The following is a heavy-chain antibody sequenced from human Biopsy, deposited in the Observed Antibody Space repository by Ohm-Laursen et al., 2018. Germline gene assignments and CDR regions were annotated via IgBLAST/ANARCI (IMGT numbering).Heavy chain of an antibody. Sequence: GTLSLTCTVSGGSIKSYYWNWIRQSPGKGLEWIGFIYNTGHTNYNPSLKSRATISVDTSKNQFSLKVISVTAADTAVYYCARLTGDPSYWGQGILVTVSS. J-gene: IGHJ4*02. V-gene: IGHV4-59*01. CDR1: GGSIKSYY. CDR3: ARLTGDPSY. CDR2: IYNTGHT. D-gene: IGHD7-27*01.